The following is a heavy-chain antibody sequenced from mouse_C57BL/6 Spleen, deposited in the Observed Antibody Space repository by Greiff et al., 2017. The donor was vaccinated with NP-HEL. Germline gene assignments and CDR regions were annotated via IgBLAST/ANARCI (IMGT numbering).Heavy chain of an antibody. CDR3: ARGGNYYGSSYFDY. D-gene: IGHD1-1*01. V-gene: IGHV5-17*01. J-gene: IGHJ2*01. CDR1: GFTFSDYG. CDR2: ISSGSSTI. Sequence: EVHLVESGGGLVKPGGSLKLSCAASGFTFSDYGMHWVRQAPEKGLEWVAYISSGSSTIYYADTVKGRFTISRDNAKNTLFLQMTSLRSEDTAMYYCARGGNYYGSSYFDYWGQGTTLTVSS.